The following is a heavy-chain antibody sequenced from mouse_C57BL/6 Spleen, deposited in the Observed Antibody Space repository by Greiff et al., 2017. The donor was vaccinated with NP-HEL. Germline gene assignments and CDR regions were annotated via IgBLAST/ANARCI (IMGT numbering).Heavy chain of an antibody. CDR1: GYTFTSYW. Sequence: QVQLQQSGTELVKPGASVKLSCKASGYTFTSYWMHWVKQRPGQGLEWIGNINPSNGGTNYNEKFKSKATLTVDKSSSTAYMQLSSLTSEDSAVYYCARGDYEDWYFDVWGTGTTVTVSS. CDR2: INPSNGGT. D-gene: IGHD2-4*01. J-gene: IGHJ1*03. CDR3: ARGDYEDWYFDV. V-gene: IGHV1-53*01.